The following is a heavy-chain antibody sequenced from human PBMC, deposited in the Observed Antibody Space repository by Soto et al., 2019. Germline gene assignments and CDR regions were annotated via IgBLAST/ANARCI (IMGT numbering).Heavy chain of an antibody. CDR2: IIPIFGTA. V-gene: IGHV1-69*06. Sequence: QVQLVQSGAEVKKPGSSVNVSCKASGGTFSSYAISWVRQAPGQGLEWMGGIIPIFGTANYAQKFQGRVTITADKSTSTAYMELSSLRSEDTEVYDCARQDYYYYGMDVWGQGTTVTVS. J-gene: IGHJ6*02. CDR1: GGTFSSYA. CDR3: ARQDYYYYGMDV.